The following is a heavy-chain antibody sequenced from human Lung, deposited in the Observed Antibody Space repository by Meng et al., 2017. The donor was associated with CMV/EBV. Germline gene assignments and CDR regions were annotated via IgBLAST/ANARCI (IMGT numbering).Heavy chain of an antibody. V-gene: IGHV3-23*01. CDR1: GFTFSSSA. CDR3: AKAFSSSWYREYYDY. Sequence: GESLKISCAASGFTFSSSAMSWVRQAPGKGLEWVSAITASGGSTYHADSVKGRFTISRDNSKKMLYLQLNSLRVEDTAVYYCAKAFSSSWYREYYDYWGQGXLVTVSS. D-gene: IGHD6-13*01. CDR2: ITASGGST. J-gene: IGHJ4*02.